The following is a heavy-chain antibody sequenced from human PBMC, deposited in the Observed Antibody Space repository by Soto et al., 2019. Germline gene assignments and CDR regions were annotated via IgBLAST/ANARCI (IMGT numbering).Heavy chain of an antibody. CDR3: ARGGSVGHDY. J-gene: IGHJ4*02. D-gene: IGHD1-26*01. CDR2: IIPSDGST. V-gene: IGHV1-46*01. CDR1: GYTFTNFY. Sequence: QVLLVQSGADVKKPGASVRISCKASGYTFTNFYMHWVRQAPGQGLEWMAMIIPSDGSTSYAEKFQGRVTLTMETSTSTVYMELSKPRSEDTAMYYCARGGSVGHDYWGQGTLVPVYS.